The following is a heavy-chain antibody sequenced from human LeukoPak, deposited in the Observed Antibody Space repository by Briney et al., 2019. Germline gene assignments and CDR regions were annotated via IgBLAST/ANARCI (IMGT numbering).Heavy chain of an antibody. CDR3: VRRSSFDY. CDR2: ITNSGSNM. Sequence: PGTSLRLSCAASGFTFSSHTMNWVRRAPGKGLEWVSSITNSGSNMFYADFVKGRFTISRDNAKNSLYLQMNSLRVEDTAVYYCVRRSSFDYWGRGTLVTVSS. J-gene: IGHJ4*02. V-gene: IGHV3-21*06. CDR1: GFTFSSHT.